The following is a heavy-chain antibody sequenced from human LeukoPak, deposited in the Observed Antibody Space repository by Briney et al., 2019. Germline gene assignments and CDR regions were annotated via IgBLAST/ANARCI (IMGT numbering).Heavy chain of an antibody. J-gene: IGHJ4*02. CDR3: ARGAGSRQQLVQGSFDY. V-gene: IGHV1-8*02. Sequence: ASVKVSCKASGYTFTSYDINWVRQASGQGLEWMGWMNPNSGNTGYAQKFQGRVTMTRNTSTSTAYMELSSLRSEDTAVYYCARGAGSRQQLVQGSFDYWGQGTLITVSS. D-gene: IGHD6-13*01. CDR2: MNPNSGNT. CDR1: GYTFTSYD.